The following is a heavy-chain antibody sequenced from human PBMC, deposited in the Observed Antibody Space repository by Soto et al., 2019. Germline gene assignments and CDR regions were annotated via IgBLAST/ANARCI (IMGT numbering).Heavy chain of an antibody. CDR2: ISAYNGNT. CDR1: GYTFTSYG. J-gene: IGHJ6*02. D-gene: IGHD2-2*01. Sequence: QVQLVQSGAEVKKPGASVKVSCKASGYTFTSYGISWVRQAPGQGLEWMGWISAYNGNTNYAQKLQGRVTMTTDTATSTAHMELRSLRSDDTAVYYCAREGALGYCSSTSCSYYYYGMDVWGQGTTVTVSS. CDR3: AREGALGYCSSTSCSYYYYGMDV. V-gene: IGHV1-18*01.